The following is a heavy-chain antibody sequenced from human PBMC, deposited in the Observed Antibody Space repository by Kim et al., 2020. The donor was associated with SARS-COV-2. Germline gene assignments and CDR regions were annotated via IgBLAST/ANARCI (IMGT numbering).Heavy chain of an antibody. V-gene: IGHV3-23*01. Sequence: GGSLRLSCAASGFTFRSYAMSWVRQAPGKGLEWVSVVSGSGSSTYYADSVKGRFTISRDNSKNTLYLQMNSLRAEDTAVYYCAKADSGYAAEDYWGQGTLVTVSS. CDR2: VSGSGSST. J-gene: IGHJ4*02. D-gene: IGHD5-12*01. CDR1: GFTFRSYA. CDR3: AKADSGYAAEDY.